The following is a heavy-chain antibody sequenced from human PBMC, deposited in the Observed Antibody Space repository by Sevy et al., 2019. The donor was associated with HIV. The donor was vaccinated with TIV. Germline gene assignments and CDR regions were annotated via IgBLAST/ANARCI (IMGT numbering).Heavy chain of an antibody. CDR2: INANNGHI. CDR3: ARRDWRYSAREVPLNYYFYMDV. V-gene: IGHV1-18*01. CDR1: GYTFTTYG. Sequence: ASVKVSCKASGYTFTTYGIGWVRQAPGQGLEWMGWINANNGHINYAQKLQGRLTLTTDASTNTAYMELSSLTSDDTAKYFCARRDWRYSAREVPLNYYFYMDVWGRGTTVTVSS. D-gene: IGHD3-22*01. J-gene: IGHJ6*03.